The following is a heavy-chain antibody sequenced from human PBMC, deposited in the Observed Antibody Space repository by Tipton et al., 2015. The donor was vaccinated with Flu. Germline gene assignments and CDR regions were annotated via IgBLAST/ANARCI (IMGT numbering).Heavy chain of an antibody. J-gene: IGHJ2*01. CDR3: ARVFTIFGVVIIPVDIGYFDL. D-gene: IGHD3-3*01. CDR2: IYHSGST. Sequence: TLSLTCAVSGYSISSGYYWGWIRQPPGKGLEWIGSIYHSGSTYYNPSLKSRVTISVDTSKNQFSLKLSSVTAADTAVYYYARVFTIFGVVIIPVDIGYFDLWGRGTLVTVSS. CDR1: GYSISSGYY. V-gene: IGHV4-38-2*01.